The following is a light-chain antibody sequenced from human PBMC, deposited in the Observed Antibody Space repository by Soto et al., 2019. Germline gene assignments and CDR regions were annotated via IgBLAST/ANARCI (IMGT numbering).Light chain of an antibody. V-gene: IGKV1-39*01. CDR3: QQSYSTPPT. CDR2: AAS. J-gene: IGKJ1*01. Sequence: DIPMTQSPSSLSASVGDRVTITCRASQSISYYLNWYQQKPGKAPKLLIYAASSLQSGVPSRFSGSGSGTDFTLTISSLQPEDFATYYCQQSYSTPPTFGQGTNVEIK. CDR1: QSISYY.